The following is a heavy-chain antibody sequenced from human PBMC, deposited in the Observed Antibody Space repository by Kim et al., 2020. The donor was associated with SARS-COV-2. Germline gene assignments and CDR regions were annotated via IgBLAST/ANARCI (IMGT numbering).Heavy chain of an antibody. CDR2: IYYSGIT. CDR3: ARGADIWFGNNGFDV. D-gene: IGHD3-10*01. J-gene: IGHJ6*02. Sequence: SETLSLTCTLSGASINSYYWSWIRQPPGKGLEWIGFIYYSGITNYNPSLKGRVTMSVDTSKNQFSLKLQSATAADTAVYYCARGADIWFGNNGFDVWGQGTTVVVSS. V-gene: IGHV4-59*01. CDR1: GASINSYY.